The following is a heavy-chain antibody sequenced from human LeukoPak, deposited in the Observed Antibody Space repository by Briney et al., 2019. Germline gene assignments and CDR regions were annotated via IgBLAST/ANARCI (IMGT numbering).Heavy chain of an antibody. CDR1: GFTFSSYN. Sequence: GGSLRLSCAASGFTFSSYNMNWVRQAPGKGLEWVSSITSSNYIYYADSVKGRFTISRDNAKNSLYLQMNSLRAEDTAVYYCASPFYSNYDPFGYWGQGTLVTVSS. D-gene: IGHD4-11*01. CDR3: ASPFYSNYDPFGY. CDR2: ITSSNYI. J-gene: IGHJ4*02. V-gene: IGHV3-21*01.